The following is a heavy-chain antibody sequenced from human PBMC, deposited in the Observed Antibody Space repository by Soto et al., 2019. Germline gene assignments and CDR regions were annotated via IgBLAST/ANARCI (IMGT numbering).Heavy chain of an antibody. Sequence: PSETLSLTCTVSGGSISSGGYYWSWIRQHPGKGLEWIGYIYYSGSTYYNPSLKSRVTISVDTSKNQFSLKLSSVTAADTAVYYCARDGSRSGWRPTTILGMDVWGQGTTVTVSS. J-gene: IGHJ6*02. V-gene: IGHV4-31*03. CDR3: ARDGSRSGWRPTTILGMDV. D-gene: IGHD6-19*01. CDR2: IYYSGST. CDR1: GGSISSGGYY.